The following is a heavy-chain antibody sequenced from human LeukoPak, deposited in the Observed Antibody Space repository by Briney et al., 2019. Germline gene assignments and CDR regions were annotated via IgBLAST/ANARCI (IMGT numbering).Heavy chain of an antibody. V-gene: IGHV3-33*01. D-gene: IGHD3-22*01. CDR1: GFTFSSYG. CDR3: ARDVDSSCYSLNYFDY. CDR2: IWYDGSNK. Sequence: GGSLRLSCAASGFTFSSYGMHWVRQAPGKGLEWVAVIWYDGSNKYYADSVKGRFTISRDNSKNTLYLQMNSLRAEDTAVYYCARDVDSSCYSLNYFDYWGQGTLVTVSS. J-gene: IGHJ4*02.